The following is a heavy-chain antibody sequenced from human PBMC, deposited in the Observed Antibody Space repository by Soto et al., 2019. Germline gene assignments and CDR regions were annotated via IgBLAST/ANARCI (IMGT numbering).Heavy chain of an antibody. D-gene: IGHD6-13*01. Sequence: KTSETLSLTCTVSGGSISSGGYYWSWIRQHPGKGLEWIGYIYYSGSTYYNPSLKSRVTISVDTSKNQFSLKLSSVTAADTAVYYCARDRAAAYPDYWGQGTLVTVSS. CDR2: IYYSGST. CDR1: GGSISSGGYY. J-gene: IGHJ4*02. CDR3: ARDRAAAYPDY. V-gene: IGHV4-31*03.